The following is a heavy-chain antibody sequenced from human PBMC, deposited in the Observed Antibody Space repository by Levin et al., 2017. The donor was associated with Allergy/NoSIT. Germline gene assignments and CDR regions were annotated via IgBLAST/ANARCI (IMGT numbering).Heavy chain of an antibody. J-gene: IGHJ4*02. Sequence: GGSLRLSCKGSGYNFTIYWLGWVRQMPGKGLEWMGFIYPGDSDITYSPSFQGQVTISVDKSISTAYLQWSSLKAPDTALYYCARAVGNRRFDYWGQGTQVTVSS. CDR2: IYPGDSDI. CDR1: GYNFTIYW. V-gene: IGHV5-51*01. D-gene: IGHD4-23*01. CDR3: ARAVGNRRFDY.